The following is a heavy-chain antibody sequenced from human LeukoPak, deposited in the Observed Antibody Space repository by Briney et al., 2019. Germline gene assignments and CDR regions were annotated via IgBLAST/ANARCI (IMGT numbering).Heavy chain of an antibody. CDR3: GRVLSGGSSVHFDY. J-gene: IGHJ4*02. CDR1: GYTFGIYE. V-gene: IGHV1-8*02. D-gene: IGHD2-15*01. Sequence: GASVKVSCKASGYTFGIYEINWVRQATGQGLEWMGWINPNTGNTGYAQKFQGRVTFTRDPSISTAYMELSSLTSEDTAVYYCGRVLSGGSSVHFDYWGQGALVTVSS. CDR2: INPNTGNT.